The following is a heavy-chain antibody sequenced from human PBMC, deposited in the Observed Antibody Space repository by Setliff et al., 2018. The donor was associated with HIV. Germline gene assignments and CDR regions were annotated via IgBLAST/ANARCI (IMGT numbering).Heavy chain of an antibody. CDR3: VKDASVSATNFYYFDV. CDR2: ISWFGRDI. CDR1: GFPFDNFG. J-gene: IGHJ6*03. Sequence: PGGSLRLSCETSGFPFDNFGFHWVRQAPGKGLEWVSTISWFGRDIYYADSVRGRFTFSRDSAKNSLHLQMNSLKLEDTATYFCVKDASVSATNFYYFDVWGKGTTVTVSS. V-gene: IGHV3-9*01.